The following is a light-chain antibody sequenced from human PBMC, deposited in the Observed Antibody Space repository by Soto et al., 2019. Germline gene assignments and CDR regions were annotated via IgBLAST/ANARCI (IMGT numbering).Light chain of an antibody. CDR2: KAS. CDR1: QTISSW. J-gene: IGKJ1*01. V-gene: IGKV1-5*03. Sequence: DIQMTQSPSALSGSVGDRVTITCRASQTISSWLAWYQQKPGKAPKLLIYKASTLKSGVPSRFSGSGSGTEFTLTISRLEPEDFAVYYCQQYGSSPRTFGRGTKVDIK. CDR3: QQYGSSPRT.